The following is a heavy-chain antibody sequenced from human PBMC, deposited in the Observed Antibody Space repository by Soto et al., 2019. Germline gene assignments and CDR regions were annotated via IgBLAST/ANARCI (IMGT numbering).Heavy chain of an antibody. D-gene: IGHD2-15*01. CDR2: INPNSGGT. CDR3: ARDTFYCSGGSCYRTDAFDI. V-gene: IGHV1-2*04. J-gene: IGHJ3*02. Sequence: ASVKVSCKASGHTFTGYYMHWVRQAPGQGLEWMGWINPNSGGTNYAQKFQGWVTMTRDTSISTAYMELSRLRSDDTAVYYCARDTFYCSGGSCYRTDAFDIWGQGTMVTVSS. CDR1: GHTFTGYY.